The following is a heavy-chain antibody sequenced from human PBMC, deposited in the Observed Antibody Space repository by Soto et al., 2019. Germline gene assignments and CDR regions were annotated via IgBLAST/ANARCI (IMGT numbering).Heavy chain of an antibody. CDR3: ARDGYNYPDY. Sequence: QVQLQQWGAGLLKPSETLSLTCAVYGGSFSGYYWSWIRQPPGKGLEWIGEINHSGSTNYNPSLKSRVTISVDTSKNQCSLKLSSVTAADTAVYYCARDGYNYPDYWGQGTLVTVSS. V-gene: IGHV4-34*01. J-gene: IGHJ4*02. CDR1: GGSFSGYY. CDR2: INHSGST. D-gene: IGHD5-12*01.